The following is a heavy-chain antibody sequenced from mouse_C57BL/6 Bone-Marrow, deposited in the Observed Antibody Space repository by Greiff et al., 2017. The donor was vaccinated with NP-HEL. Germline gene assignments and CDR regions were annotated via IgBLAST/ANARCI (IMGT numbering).Heavy chain of an antibody. Sequence: VQLQQSGAELVRPGASVTLSCKASGYTFTDYEMHWVKQTPVHGLEWIGAIDPETGGTAYNQKFKGKAILTADKSSSTAYMELRSLTSEDSAVYYCTREDGSSLRGFAYWGQGTLVTVSA. CDR2: IDPETGGT. CDR3: TREDGSSLRGFAY. CDR1: GYTFTDYE. J-gene: IGHJ3*01. D-gene: IGHD1-1*01. V-gene: IGHV1-15*01.